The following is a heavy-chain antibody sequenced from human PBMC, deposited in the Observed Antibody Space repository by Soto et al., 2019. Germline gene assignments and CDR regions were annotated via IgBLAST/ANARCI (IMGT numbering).Heavy chain of an antibody. Sequence: GGSLRLSCAASGFTFSSYAMSWVRQAPGKGLEWVSAISGSGGSTYYADSVKGRFTISRDNSKNTLYLQMNSLRAEDTAVYYCAKDTAAGTLYYYYGMDVWGQGTTVTVS. V-gene: IGHV3-23*01. CDR1: GFTFSSYA. CDR2: ISGSGGST. J-gene: IGHJ6*02. CDR3: AKDTAAGTLYYYYGMDV. D-gene: IGHD6-13*01.